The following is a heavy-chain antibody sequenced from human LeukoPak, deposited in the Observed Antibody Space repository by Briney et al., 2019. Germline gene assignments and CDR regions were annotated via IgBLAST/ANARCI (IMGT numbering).Heavy chain of an antibody. J-gene: IGHJ4*02. D-gene: IGHD3-9*01. CDR2: IYHSGSS. CDR1: GGSISSGGYS. Sequence: SQTLSLTCAVSGGSISSGGYSWSWIRQPPGKGLEWIGYIYHSGSSYYNPSLKSRVTISVDTSKNQFSLKLSSVTAADTAVYYCARDYDILTGYFDFDYWGQGTLVTVSS. V-gene: IGHV4-30-2*01. CDR3: ARDYDILTGYFDFDY.